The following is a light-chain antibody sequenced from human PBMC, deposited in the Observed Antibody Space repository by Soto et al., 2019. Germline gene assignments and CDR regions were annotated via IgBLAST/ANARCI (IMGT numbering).Light chain of an antibody. V-gene: IGKV3-15*01. CDR3: QQYNDWCT. Sequence: ETVMTQSPATLSVSLGERATVSCRASQSVRSKVAWYQQRPGQAPRLLIYGASTSATGIPARVSGSGSGTEFTLTISSLQSEDLAVDYGQQYNDWCTFGQGTKVEIK. CDR2: GAS. CDR1: QSVRSK. J-gene: IGKJ1*01.